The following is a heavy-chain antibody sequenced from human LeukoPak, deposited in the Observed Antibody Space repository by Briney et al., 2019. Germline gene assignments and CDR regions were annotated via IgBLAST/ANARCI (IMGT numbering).Heavy chain of an antibody. Sequence: ASVKVSCKVSGYTLTELSMHWVRQAPGKGLEWMGGFDPEDGETIYAQKFQGRVTMTEDTSTDTAYMELSSLRSEDTAVYYCATELGCSGGSCYDGPFDYWGQRTLVTVSS. CDR1: GYTLTELS. D-gene: IGHD2-15*01. CDR2: FDPEDGET. V-gene: IGHV1-24*01. CDR3: ATELGCSGGSCYDGPFDY. J-gene: IGHJ4*02.